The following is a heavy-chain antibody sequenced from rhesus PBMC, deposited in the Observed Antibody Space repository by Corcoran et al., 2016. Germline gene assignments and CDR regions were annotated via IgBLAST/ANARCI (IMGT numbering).Heavy chain of an antibody. D-gene: IGHD6-31*01. V-gene: IGHV1-138*01. CDR2: INPKTGGT. J-gene: IGHJ6*01. CDR1: GYTFTDYY. Sequence: QVQLVQSGAEVKKPGSSVKVSCKASGYTFTDYYMHWVRPAPGQGLEGRRDINPKTGGTNYAQNVQGRVTKTRDTSTSTAYRELSSLRSEDTAVYYCARTRRRLADFDYWGQGVVVTVSS. CDR3: ARTRRRLADFDY.